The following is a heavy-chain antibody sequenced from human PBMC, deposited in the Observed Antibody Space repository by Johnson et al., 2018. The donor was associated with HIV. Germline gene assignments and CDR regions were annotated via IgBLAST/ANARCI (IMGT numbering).Heavy chain of an antibody. CDR3: AKVGRMTTVVTPGDAFDI. D-gene: IGHD4-23*01. CDR1: GFTFSSYA. Sequence: VQLVESGGGVVQPGRSLRLSCAASGFTFSSYAMHWVRQAPGKGLEYVSAISSNGGSTYYANSVKGRFTISRDNSKNTLYLQMNSLRAEDTAVYYCAKVGRMTTVVTPGDAFDIWGQGTKVTVSS. CDR2: ISSNGGST. J-gene: IGHJ3*02. V-gene: IGHV3-64*01.